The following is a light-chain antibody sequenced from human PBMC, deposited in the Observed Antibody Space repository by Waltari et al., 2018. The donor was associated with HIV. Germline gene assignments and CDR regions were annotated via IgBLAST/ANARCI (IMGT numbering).Light chain of an antibody. CDR3: QQYYSTPT. V-gene: IGKV4-1*01. CDR2: AAS. J-gene: IGKJ5*01. Sequence: IVLTQSPESLASALVERATIHFRSGRTVLSSSNNLNYFAWYQFKEGRCPTLLYFAASSRAAGVPARFTASGSETDLTLTIDNVQPEDVALYFCQQYYSTPTFGRGTRL. CDR1: RTVLSSSNNLNY.